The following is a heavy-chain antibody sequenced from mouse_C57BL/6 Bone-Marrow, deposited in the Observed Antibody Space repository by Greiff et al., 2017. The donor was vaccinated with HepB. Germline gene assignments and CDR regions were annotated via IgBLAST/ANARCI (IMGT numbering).Heavy chain of an antibody. CDR2: IYPGDGDT. CDR3: ARGPQSYYYGSSPFDY. CDR1: GYAFSSYW. D-gene: IGHD1-1*01. Sequence: QVQLKESGAELVKPGASVKISCKASGYAFSSYWMNWVKQRPGKGLEWIGQIYPGDGDTNYNGKFKGKATLTADKSSSTAYMQLSSLTSEDSAVYFCARGPQSYYYGSSPFDYWGQGTTLTVSS. J-gene: IGHJ2*01. V-gene: IGHV1-80*01.